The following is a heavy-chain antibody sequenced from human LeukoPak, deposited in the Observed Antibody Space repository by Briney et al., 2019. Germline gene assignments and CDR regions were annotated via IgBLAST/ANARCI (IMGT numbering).Heavy chain of an antibody. J-gene: IGHJ6*02. D-gene: IGHD1-1*01. CDR1: GFTVSSNY. CDR2: IYSGGNT. V-gene: IGHV3-66*01. CDR3: ARALMEEYYYYGMDV. Sequence: GGSLRLSCAASGFTVSSNYMSWVRQAPGKGLEWVSVIYSGGNTYYADSVKGRFTISRDNSKTTLYLQMNSMRAEDTAVYYCARALMEEYYYYGMDVWGQGTTVTVSS.